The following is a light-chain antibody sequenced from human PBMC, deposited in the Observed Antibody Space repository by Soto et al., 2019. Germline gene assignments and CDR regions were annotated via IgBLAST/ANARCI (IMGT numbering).Light chain of an antibody. CDR3: GTWDSSLSALYV. J-gene: IGLJ1*01. CDR2: ENN. V-gene: IGLV1-51*02. Sequence: QSVLTQPPSVSAAPGQKATISCSGSSSNIGNNYVSWYQQLPGTAPKLLIYENNKRPSGIPDRFSGSKSGTSATLGITGLQTGDEADYYCGTWDSSLSALYVFGPGTKVTV. CDR1: SSNIGNNY.